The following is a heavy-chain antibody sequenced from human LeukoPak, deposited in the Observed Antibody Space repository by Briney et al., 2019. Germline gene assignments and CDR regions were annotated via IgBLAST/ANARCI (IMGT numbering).Heavy chain of an antibody. CDR2: INSDGSST. Sequence: GGSLRLSCAASGFTFSRDWMNWVRQAPGKGLVWVSRINSDGSSTSYADSVKGRFTISRDNAKNTLYLQMNSLRAEDTAVYYCARSTAAAGRVGDFDYWGQGMLVTVSS. CDR1: GFTFSRDW. CDR3: ARSTAAAGRVGDFDY. D-gene: IGHD6-13*01. V-gene: IGHV3-74*01. J-gene: IGHJ4*02.